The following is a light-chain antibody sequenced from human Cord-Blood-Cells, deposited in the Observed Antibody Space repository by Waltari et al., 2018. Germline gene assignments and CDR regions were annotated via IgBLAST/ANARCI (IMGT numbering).Light chain of an antibody. CDR3: QQSYSTPRT. V-gene: IGKV1-39*01. CDR2: AAS. CDR1: QSLSSY. Sequence: IQMTQSTSSMSASVGHRVTITSRTSQSLSSYVNWYQQKPGRAAKRLIYAASSLQSGVPSMFRGSGSGTDFTLTISSLQPEDFATYYCQQSYSTPRTFGQGTKVEIK. J-gene: IGKJ1*01.